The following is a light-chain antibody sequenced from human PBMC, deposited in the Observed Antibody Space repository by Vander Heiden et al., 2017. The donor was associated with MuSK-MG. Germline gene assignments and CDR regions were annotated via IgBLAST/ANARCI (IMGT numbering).Light chain of an antibody. CDR2: DAA. V-gene: IGKV3D-20*01. Sequence: EIVLTQSPATLSLSPGERATLSCGASQRVSSNYLAWYQQKPGLAPRLLIFDAATRATGIPDRFSGSGSGTDFNFTISRLEPEDIAVYYCQQDGSSRWTFGQGTKVXIK. CDR3: QQDGSSRWT. J-gene: IGKJ1*01. CDR1: QRVSSNY.